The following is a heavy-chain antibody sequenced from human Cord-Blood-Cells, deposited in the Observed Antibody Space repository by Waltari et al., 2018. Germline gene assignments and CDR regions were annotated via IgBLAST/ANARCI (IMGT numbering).Heavy chain of an antibody. D-gene: IGHD7-27*01. Sequence: QVQLVQSGAEVKKPGASVKVSCKASGYTFTGYYMHWVRQAPGQGLEWMGWINPNSGGTNYAQKFQGWVTMTRDTSISTAYMELSRLRSDDTDVYYCARDLELGSGRGFDYWGQGTLVTVSS. CDR2: INPNSGGT. V-gene: IGHV1-2*04. CDR1: GYTFTGYY. CDR3: ARDLELGSGRGFDY. J-gene: IGHJ4*02.